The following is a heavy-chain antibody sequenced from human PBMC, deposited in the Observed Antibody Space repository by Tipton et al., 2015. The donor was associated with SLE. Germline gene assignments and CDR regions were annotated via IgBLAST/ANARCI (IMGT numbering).Heavy chain of an antibody. J-gene: IGHJ6*02. D-gene: IGHD3-3*02. CDR3: ARTAVLAAIMMDV. V-gene: IGHV4-61*02. CDR2: MFSSGDT. CDR1: GASIKSGSYF. Sequence: TLSLTCTVSGASIKSGSYFLTWIRLPAGKGLEWIGRMFSSGDTNYNPSLKSRVTMSGDTSKNQLSLKLNAVTAADTAVYYCARTAVLAAIMMDVWGQGTTVTVSS.